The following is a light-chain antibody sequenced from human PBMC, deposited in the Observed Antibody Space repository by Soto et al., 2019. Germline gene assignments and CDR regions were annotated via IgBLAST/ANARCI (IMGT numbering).Light chain of an antibody. CDR1: QSVSSSY. CDR3: KQYGKSAMFN. V-gene: IGKV3-20*01. Sequence: EIVLTQSPGTLSLSPGDRATLSCRASQSVSSSYLAWYQPKPGQAPSLLIYGASNRATGIPARFSGGGSGTDFTLTISRLEPEDFGVYYCKQYGKSAMFNFGHGTKLEIK. CDR2: GAS. J-gene: IGKJ2*01.